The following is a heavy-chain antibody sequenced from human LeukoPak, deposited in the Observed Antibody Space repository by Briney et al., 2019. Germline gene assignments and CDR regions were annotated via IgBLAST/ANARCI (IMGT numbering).Heavy chain of an antibody. J-gene: IGHJ3*02. D-gene: IGHD3-9*01. Sequence: GGSLRLSCAASGFTFSKYWMHWVRHAPGKGLVWVSRINSDGSSTSYADSVKGRFTISRDNAKNTLSLQMNSLRAEDTAVYYCARGAYYDILTGYYDLDAFDIWGQGTMVTVSS. V-gene: IGHV3-74*01. CDR2: INSDGSST. CDR1: GFTFSKYW. CDR3: ARGAYYDILTGYYDLDAFDI.